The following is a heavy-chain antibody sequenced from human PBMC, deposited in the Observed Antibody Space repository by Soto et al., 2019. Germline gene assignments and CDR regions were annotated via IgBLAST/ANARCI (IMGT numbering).Heavy chain of an antibody. CDR2: IWYDGSNK. D-gene: IGHD5-18*01. CDR1: GFTFSRYG. Sequence: QVQLVESGGGVVQPGRSLRLSCAASGFTFSRYGMHWVRQAPGKGLEWVAVIWYDGSNKYYADSVKGRFTISRDNSKNTLYMQMNSLRAEDTAVYYCARGGYSYGYGYYYYGMDVWGQGTTVTVSS. V-gene: IGHV3-33*01. CDR3: ARGGYSYGYGYYYYGMDV. J-gene: IGHJ6*02.